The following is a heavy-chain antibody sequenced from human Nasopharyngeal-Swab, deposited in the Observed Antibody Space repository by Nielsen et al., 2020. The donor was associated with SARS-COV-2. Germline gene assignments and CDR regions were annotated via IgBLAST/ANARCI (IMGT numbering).Heavy chain of an antibody. CDR1: GYTFTSYA. CDR3: ARARGQPHNYYYYGMDV. V-gene: IGHV7-4-1*02. Sequence: ASVKVSSKASGYTFTSYAMNWVRQAPGQGLEWMGWINTNTGNPAYAQGFTGRFVFSLDTSVSTAYLQISSLKAEDTAVYYCARARGQPHNYYYYGMDVWGQGTTVTVSS. CDR2: INTNTGNP. J-gene: IGHJ6*02.